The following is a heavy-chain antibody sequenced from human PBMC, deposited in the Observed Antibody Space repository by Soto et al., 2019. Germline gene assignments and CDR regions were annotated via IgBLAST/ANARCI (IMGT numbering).Heavy chain of an antibody. CDR1: GASINGGDYY. Sequence: QVQLQESGPGLVKPSQNLSLTCTVSGASINGGDYYWSRIRQHPGKGLEWIGSIYYSGNTYYSPSLKSRVTISVDTSKNHFSLRLTSVTAADTAVYYCARDPSYGDYSYYGMDVWGQGTTVTVSS. D-gene: IGHD4-17*01. V-gene: IGHV4-31*03. J-gene: IGHJ6*02. CDR3: ARDPSYGDYSYYGMDV. CDR2: IYYSGNT.